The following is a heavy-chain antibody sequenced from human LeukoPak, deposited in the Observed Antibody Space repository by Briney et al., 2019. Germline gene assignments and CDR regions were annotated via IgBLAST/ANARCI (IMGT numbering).Heavy chain of an antibody. D-gene: IGHD3-22*01. CDR2: ISYDGSNK. Sequence: GGSLRLSCAASGFTFSSYAMHWVRQAPGKGLEWVAVISYDGSNKYYADSVKGRFTISRDNSKNTLHLQMNSLRAEDTAVYYCARDSEVVTYYYYYGMDVWGQGTTVTVSS. J-gene: IGHJ6*02. V-gene: IGHV3-30-3*01. CDR1: GFTFSSYA. CDR3: ARDSEVVTYYYYYGMDV.